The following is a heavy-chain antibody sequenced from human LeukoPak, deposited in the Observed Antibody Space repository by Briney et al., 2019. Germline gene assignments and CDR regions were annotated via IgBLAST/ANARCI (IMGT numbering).Heavy chain of an antibody. V-gene: IGHV1-69*04. CDR1: GGTFSSYA. Sequence: SVKVSCKASGGTFSSYAISWVRQPPGQGLEWMGRIIPILGIANYAQKFQGRVTITADKSTSTAYMELSSLRSEDTAVYYCARVSVGSFDYWGQGTLVTVSS. CDR3: ARVSVGSFDY. CDR2: IIPILGIA. D-gene: IGHD1-26*01. J-gene: IGHJ4*02.